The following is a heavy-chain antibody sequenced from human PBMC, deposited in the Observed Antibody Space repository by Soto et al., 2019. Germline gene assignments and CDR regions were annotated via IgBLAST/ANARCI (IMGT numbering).Heavy chain of an antibody. Sequence: GGSLRLSCAASGFTFGSHWMSWVRQAPGKGLEWLASIKQDGSEKHYVDSVKGRFTISRDNAKNSLYLQMNSLRVEDTAVYYCARVYYDYIWGSYPLVYWGQGTLVTVSS. CDR2: IKQDGSEK. D-gene: IGHD3-16*02. CDR3: ARVYYDYIWGSYPLVY. J-gene: IGHJ4*02. V-gene: IGHV3-7*01. CDR1: GFTFGSHW.